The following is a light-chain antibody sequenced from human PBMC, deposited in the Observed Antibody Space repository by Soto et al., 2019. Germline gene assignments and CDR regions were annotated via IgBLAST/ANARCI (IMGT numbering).Light chain of an antibody. V-gene: IGLV2-8*01. CDR2: DVS. CDR3: SSYERSNTWV. J-gene: IGLJ3*02. Sequence: QSALTQPPSASGSPGQSVTISCTGTSSDVGGYDFVSWYQHHPGKAPKLMIFDVSKRPSGVPDRFSGSKSGNTASLTVSGLQAEDEADYYCSSYERSNTWVFGGGTQLTVL. CDR1: SSDVGGYDF.